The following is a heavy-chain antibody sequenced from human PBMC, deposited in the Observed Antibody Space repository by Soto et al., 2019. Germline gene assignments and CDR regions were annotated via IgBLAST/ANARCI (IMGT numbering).Heavy chain of an antibody. V-gene: IGHV1-69*01. CDR2: IIPIFGTA. D-gene: IGHD2-21*02. Sequence: QVQLVQSGAEVKKPGSSVKVSCKASGGTFSSYAISWVRQAPGQGLEWMGGIIPIFGTANYAQKFQGRVTITADESTSTAYMELSSLRSEDTAVYYCARMLVRSAYCGGDCYDFDYWGQGTLVTVSS. CDR1: GGTFSSYA. J-gene: IGHJ4*02. CDR3: ARMLVRSAYCGGDCYDFDY.